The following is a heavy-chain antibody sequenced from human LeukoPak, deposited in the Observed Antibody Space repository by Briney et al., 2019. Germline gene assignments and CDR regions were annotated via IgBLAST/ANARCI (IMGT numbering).Heavy chain of an antibody. CDR3: ARDGRRGYSYGSTGFGY. CDR1: GDSIRSHY. V-gene: IGHV4-59*11. Sequence: SETLSLTCTVSGDSIRSHYWSWIRQPPGRGLEWIGYIYYSGSTNYNPSLESRVTISVDTSKNQFSLKLSSVTAADTAVYYCARDGRRGYSYGSTGFGYWGQGTLVIVSS. CDR2: IYYSGST. D-gene: IGHD5-18*01. J-gene: IGHJ4*02.